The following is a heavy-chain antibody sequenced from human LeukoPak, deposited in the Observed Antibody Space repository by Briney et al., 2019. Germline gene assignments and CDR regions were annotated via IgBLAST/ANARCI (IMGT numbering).Heavy chain of an antibody. CDR3: ATGSTNDAFDI. CDR1: GYTFTDYY. V-gene: IGHV1-69-2*01. D-gene: IGHD2-2*01. Sequence: ASVKISCKVSGYTFTDYYMHWVKQAPGKGLEWMGLVDPEDGETIYAEKFQGRVTITADTSTDTAYMELSSLRSEDTAVYYCATGSTNDAFDIWGQGTMVTVSS. CDR2: VDPEDGET. J-gene: IGHJ3*02.